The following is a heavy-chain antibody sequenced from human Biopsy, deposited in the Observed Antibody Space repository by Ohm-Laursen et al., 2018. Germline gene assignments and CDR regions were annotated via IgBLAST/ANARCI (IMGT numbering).Heavy chain of an antibody. Sequence: GSLRLSCTASGFTFNTYEMIWVRQAPGKGLERVSYTSSSGNTIDYAASVKGRFTITRDNAKKSLCLRMNGLRAKDTAVYYCARVMSDSSGFARRVAGVDLWGQGTLVTVSS. CDR2: TSSSGNTI. CDR3: ARVMSDSSGFARRVAGVDL. V-gene: IGHV3-48*03. J-gene: IGHJ5*02. D-gene: IGHD3-22*01. CDR1: GFTFNTYE.